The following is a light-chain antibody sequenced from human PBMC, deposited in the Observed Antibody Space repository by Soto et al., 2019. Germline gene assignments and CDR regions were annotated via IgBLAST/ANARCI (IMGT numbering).Light chain of an antibody. Sequence: DVQMTQSPSLLSASVGDRLTITCRASQDISSYLAWYQQKPGKAPKLLIHSASTLNSGVPLRFSGSGSGTDFTLTISSLQPEDFATYYCQQSYSTPITFGQGTRLEIK. V-gene: IGKV1-39*01. J-gene: IGKJ5*01. CDR2: SAS. CDR3: QQSYSTPIT. CDR1: QDISSY.